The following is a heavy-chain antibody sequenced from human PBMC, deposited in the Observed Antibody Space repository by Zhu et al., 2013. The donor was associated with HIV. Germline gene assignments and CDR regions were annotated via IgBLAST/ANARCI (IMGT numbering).Heavy chain of an antibody. CDR2: MNPNSGDS. Sequence: QVQLVQSGAEVKKPGASVKVSCKTSGYIFTNFDINWVRQATGQGLEWMGWMNPNSGDSGYAQKFQDRITMTRNTSTSTAYMELSSLRSDDTAVYFCAAELTLGTATGFDYWGQGSLVTVSS. CDR3: AAELTLGTATGFDY. J-gene: IGHJ4*02. CDR1: GYIFTNFD. V-gene: IGHV1-8*01. D-gene: IGHD1-26*01.